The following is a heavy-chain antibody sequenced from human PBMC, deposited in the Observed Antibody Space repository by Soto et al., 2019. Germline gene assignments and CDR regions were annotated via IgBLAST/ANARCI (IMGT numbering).Heavy chain of an antibody. CDR2: IDPSDSYT. CDR1: GYSFTSYW. Sequence: GESLKISCKGSGYSFTSYWISWVRQMPGKGLEWMGRIDPSDSYTNYSPSFQGHVTISADKSISTAYLQWSSPKASDTAMYYCARLVWSGYYTVWFDPWGQGTLVTVSS. CDR3: ARLVWSGYYTVWFDP. J-gene: IGHJ5*02. V-gene: IGHV5-10-1*01. D-gene: IGHD3-3*01.